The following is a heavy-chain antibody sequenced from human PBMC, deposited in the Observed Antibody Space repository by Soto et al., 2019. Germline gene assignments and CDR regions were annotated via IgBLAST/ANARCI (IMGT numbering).Heavy chain of an antibody. CDR1: GYSFTSYW. CDR2: IYPGDSDT. J-gene: IGHJ6*02. D-gene: IGHD6-13*01. V-gene: IGHV5-51*01. CDR3: ARPSHSSSYYYGMDV. Sequence: PGESLKISCKGSGYSFTSYWIGWVRQMPGKGLEWMGIIYPGDSDTRYSPSFQGQVTISADKSISTAYLQWISLKASDTAMYYCARPSHSSSYYYGMDVWGQGTTVTVSS.